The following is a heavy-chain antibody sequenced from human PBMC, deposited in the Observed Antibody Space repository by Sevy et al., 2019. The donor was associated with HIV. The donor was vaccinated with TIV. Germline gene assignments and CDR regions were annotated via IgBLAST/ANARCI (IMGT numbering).Heavy chain of an antibody. CDR2: MRSKPFAGTT. CDR1: GSTLGDYA. CDR3: IRGRLLGYTAMVPDY. D-gene: IGHD5-18*01. J-gene: IGHJ4*02. Sequence: GGSLRLSCTTSGSTLGDYAMNWVRQAPGKGLEWVGFMRSKPFAGTTEYAASVKGRFTISTDDSEASAHLQMNSLRTEDTGVYYCIRGRLLGYTAMVPDYWGQGTLVTVSS. V-gene: IGHV3-49*04.